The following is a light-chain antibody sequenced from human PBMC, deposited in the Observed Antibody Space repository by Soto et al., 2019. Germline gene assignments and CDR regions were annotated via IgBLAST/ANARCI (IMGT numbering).Light chain of an antibody. V-gene: IGLV2-23*01. CDR1: RNDIGTYNL. J-gene: IGLJ3*02. Sequence: QSALTQPASVSESPGQSISISCGGGRNDIGTYNLVSWYQQHPGKAPKLIMYEGNKRPSGVSNRFSGSRSGNTASLTISGLQAEDEADYYCCSYTDGSSLLFGGGTKLTVL. CDR3: CSYTDGSSLL. CDR2: EGN.